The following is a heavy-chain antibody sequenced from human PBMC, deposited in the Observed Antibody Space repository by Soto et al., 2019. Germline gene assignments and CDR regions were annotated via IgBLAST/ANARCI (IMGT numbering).Heavy chain of an antibody. CDR2: INPNTGAT. Sequence: ASVKVSCKASGYTFTSYFIHWVRQAPGQGLEWMGWINPNTGATKYAQKVQGRVTMTRDTSTNTAHMELSSLRSDDTAVYYCARCGGKTHALLVWGQGTLVTVSS. CDR1: GYTFTSYF. V-gene: IGHV1-2*02. J-gene: IGHJ4*02. D-gene: IGHD3-10*01. CDR3: ARCGGKTHALLV.